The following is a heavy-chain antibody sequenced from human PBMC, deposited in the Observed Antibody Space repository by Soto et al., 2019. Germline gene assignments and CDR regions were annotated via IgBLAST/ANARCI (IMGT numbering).Heavy chain of an antibody. J-gene: IGHJ6*02. V-gene: IGHV4-34*01. Sequence: SETLSLTCAVYGGSFSGYYWSWIRQPPGKGLEWIGEINHSGSTNYNPSLKSRVTISVDTSKNQFSLKLSSVTAADTAVYYCARGPKGEPDYYYYGMDVWGQGTTVTVSS. CDR3: ARGPKGEPDYYYYGMDV. D-gene: IGHD1-26*01. CDR2: INHSGST. CDR1: GGSFSGYY.